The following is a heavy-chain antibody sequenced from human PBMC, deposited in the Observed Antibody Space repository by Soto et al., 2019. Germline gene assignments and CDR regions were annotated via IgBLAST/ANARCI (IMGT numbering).Heavy chain of an antibody. Sequence: LRLSCAVSGFTFSTYSMSWVRQAPGKGLEWVSAISRSGGNTYYADSVKGRFTISRDNSKNTLYLQMKSLRAEVTAAQSCANSQRERQLVHDFDIWGQGTMVTVSS. CDR2: ISRSGGNT. J-gene: IGHJ3*02. CDR1: GFTFSTYS. D-gene: IGHD1-1*01. CDR3: ANSQRERQLVHDFDI. V-gene: IGHV3-23*01.